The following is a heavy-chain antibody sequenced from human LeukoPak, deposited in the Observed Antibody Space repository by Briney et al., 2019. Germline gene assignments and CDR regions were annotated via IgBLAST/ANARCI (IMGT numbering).Heavy chain of an antibody. Sequence: SETLSLTCTVSGGSISLTGYYWGWIRQPPGKGLEWIGSIYYSGSTYYNPSLKSRVTISIDTSRNQFSLKLSSVTAADTAVYYCARPRVRNWYFDLWGRGTLVTVSS. CDR1: GGSISLTGYY. J-gene: IGHJ2*01. CDR3: ARPRVRNWYFDL. CDR2: IYYSGST. V-gene: IGHV4-39*01.